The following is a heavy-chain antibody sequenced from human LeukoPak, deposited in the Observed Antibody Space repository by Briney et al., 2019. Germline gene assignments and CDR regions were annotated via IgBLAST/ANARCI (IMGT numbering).Heavy chain of an antibody. D-gene: IGHD3-10*01. CDR2: IHNSGTT. CDR3: ARRYYYNLGSFPFDF. J-gene: IGHJ4*02. Sequence: SETLSLTCAVSGGPFSGYFWSWIRQSSGKGLEWIGEIHNSGTTNYNPSLNSRVTITEDTSKNQFYLNLSSVTAADTAVYYCARRYYYNLGSFPFDFWGQGTLVTVSS. V-gene: IGHV4-34*01. CDR1: GGPFSGYF.